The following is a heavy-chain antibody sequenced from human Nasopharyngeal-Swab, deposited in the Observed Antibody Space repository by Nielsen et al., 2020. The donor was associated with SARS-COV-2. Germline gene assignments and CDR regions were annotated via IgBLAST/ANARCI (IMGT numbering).Heavy chain of an antibody. CDR3: ARDFAFSDSSGYYHF. CDR2: IWYDGSNK. V-gene: IGHV3-33*01. Sequence: GGSLRLSCAASGFTFSNYGMHWVRQAPGKGLEWVAAIWYDGSNKYYADSVKGRFTISRDNSKNTLYLQMNSLRAEDTAVYYCARDFAFSDSSGYYHFWGRGTLVTVSS. D-gene: IGHD3-22*01. CDR1: GFTFSNYG. J-gene: IGHJ4*02.